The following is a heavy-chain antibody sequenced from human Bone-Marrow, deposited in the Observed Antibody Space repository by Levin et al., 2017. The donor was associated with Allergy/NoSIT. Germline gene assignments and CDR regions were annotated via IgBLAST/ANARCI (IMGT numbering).Heavy chain of an antibody. CDR3: ARVLWTPVTTTRLAAFDV. V-gene: IGHV5-10-1*01. CDR2: IDPSDSYT. D-gene: IGHD4-17*01. J-gene: IGHJ3*01. CDR1: GYKFVSYW. Sequence: GESLKISCQTSGYKFVSYWLAWVRQMPGKGLEWIGRIDPSDSYTNYNPSFQGHVTISADKSIATAYLQWSRLKASDTAVDYCARVLWTPVTTTRLAAFDVWGQGTLVTVTS.